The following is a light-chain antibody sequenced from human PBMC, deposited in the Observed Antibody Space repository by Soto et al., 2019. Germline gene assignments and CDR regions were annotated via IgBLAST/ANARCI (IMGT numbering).Light chain of an antibody. J-gene: IGKJ1*01. V-gene: IGKV4-1*01. CDR3: QQYYSTPPT. CDR2: WAS. CDR1: QSLLHSNGYNY. Sequence: DIVMTQSPLSLPVTPGEPASISCRSSQSLLHSNGYNYLDWYQQKPGQPPKLLIYWASTRESGVPDRFSGSGSGTDFTLTISSLQAEDVAVYYCQQYYSTPPTFGQGTKVDIK.